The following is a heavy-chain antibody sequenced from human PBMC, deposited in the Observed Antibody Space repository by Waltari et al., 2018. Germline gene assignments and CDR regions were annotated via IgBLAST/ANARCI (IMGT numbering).Heavy chain of an antibody. CDR2: SSGSGGST. V-gene: IGHV3-23*01. CDR3: AKVTSGSGPGRDAFDI. J-gene: IGHJ3*02. CDR1: GFTFRSYA. Sequence: EVQLLESGGGLVQPGGSLRLSCAASGFTFRSYAMSWVRQAPGKGLEWVSASSGSGGSTYYADSVKGRFTISRDNSKNTLYLQMNSLRAEDTAVYYCAKVTSGSGPGRDAFDIWGQGTMVTVSS. D-gene: IGHD3-10*01.